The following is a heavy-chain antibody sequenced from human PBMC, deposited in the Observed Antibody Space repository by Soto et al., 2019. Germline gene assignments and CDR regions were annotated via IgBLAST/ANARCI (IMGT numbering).Heavy chain of an antibody. CDR2: ISSSSSYI. Sequence: GESLKISCAASGFTFSSYSMNWVRQAPGKGLEWVSSISSSSSYIYYADSVKGRFTISRDNAKNSLYLQMNSLRAEDTAVYYCARDLSGYYYYWGQGTLVTVSS. CDR3: ARDLSGYYYY. D-gene: IGHD3-22*01. CDR1: GFTFSSYS. V-gene: IGHV3-21*01. J-gene: IGHJ4*02.